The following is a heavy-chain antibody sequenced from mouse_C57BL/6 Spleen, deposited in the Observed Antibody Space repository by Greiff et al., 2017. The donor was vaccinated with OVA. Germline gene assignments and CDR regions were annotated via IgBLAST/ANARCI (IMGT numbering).Heavy chain of an antibody. V-gene: IGHV1-52*01. CDR2: IDPSDSET. CDR1: GYTFTSYW. CDR3: ARAGSSPHYCDD. D-gene: IGHD1-1*01. Sequence: QVQLKQPGAELVRPGSSVKLSCKASGYTFTSYWMHWVKQRPIQGLEWIGNIDPSDSETHYNQKFKDKATLTVDKSSSTAYMQLSSLTSEDSAVYYCARAGSSPHYCDDWGQGTTLTVSS. J-gene: IGHJ2*01.